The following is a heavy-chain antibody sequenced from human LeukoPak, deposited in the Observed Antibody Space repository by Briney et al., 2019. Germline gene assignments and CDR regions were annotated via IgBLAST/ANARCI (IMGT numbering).Heavy chain of an antibody. Sequence: GGSLRLSCAASGFIVSSDYMSWVRQAPGKGLEWVSLIYSGGSTYYADSVKGRFTISRDNSKNTLYLQMNSLRAEDTAVYYCARLNYDILTGPKWFDPWGQGTLVTVSS. CDR1: GFIVSSDY. CDR3: ARLNYDILTGPKWFDP. J-gene: IGHJ5*02. D-gene: IGHD3-9*01. CDR2: IYSGGST. V-gene: IGHV3-66*02.